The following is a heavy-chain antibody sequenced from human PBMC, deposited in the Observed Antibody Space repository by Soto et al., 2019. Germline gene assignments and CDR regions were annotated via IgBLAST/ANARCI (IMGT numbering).Heavy chain of an antibody. J-gene: IGHJ3*02. CDR2: IIPIFGTA. CDR3: ARTYYYDSSGYSHHNAFDI. D-gene: IGHD3-22*01. V-gene: IGHV1-69*13. CDR1: GGTFSSYA. Sequence: SVKVSCKASGGTFSSYAISWVRQAPGQGLEWMGGIIPIFGTANYAQKFQGRVTITADESTSTAYMELSSLRSDDTAVYYCARTYYYDSSGYSHHNAFDIWGQGTMVTVAS.